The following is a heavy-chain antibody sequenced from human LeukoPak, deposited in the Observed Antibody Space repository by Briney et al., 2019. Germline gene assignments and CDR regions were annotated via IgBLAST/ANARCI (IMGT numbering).Heavy chain of an antibody. CDR3: ARDASPGYFDL. J-gene: IGHJ2*01. CDR1: GFTFSNYW. CDR2: ITNDGSAT. Sequence: GGSLRLSCAVSGFTFSNYWMHWVRQGPGEGLAWVSRITNDGSATGYADSVKGRFTISRDNAKNTLYLHMDSLSPEDTAVNYCARDASPGYFDLWGRGTLVTASS. D-gene: IGHD2-15*01. V-gene: IGHV3-74*01.